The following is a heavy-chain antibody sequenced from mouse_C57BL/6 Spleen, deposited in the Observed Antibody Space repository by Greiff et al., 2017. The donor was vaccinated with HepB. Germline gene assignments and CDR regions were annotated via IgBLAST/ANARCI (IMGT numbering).Heavy chain of an antibody. CDR1: GFNIKDDY. V-gene: IGHV14-4*01. CDR2: IDPENGDT. CDR3: TTGSREDAMDY. J-gene: IGHJ4*01. Sequence: DVQLQESGAELVRPGASVKLSCTASGFNIKDDYMHWVKQRPEQGLEWIGWIDPENGDTEYASKFQGKATITADTSSNTAYLQLSSLTSEDTAVYYCTTGSREDAMDYWGQGTSVTVSS.